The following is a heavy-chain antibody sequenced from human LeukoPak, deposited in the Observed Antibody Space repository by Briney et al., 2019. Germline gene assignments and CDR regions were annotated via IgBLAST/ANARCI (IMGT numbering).Heavy chain of an antibody. J-gene: IGHJ5*02. CDR2: ISSSGSTI. CDR1: GFIFSHYY. D-gene: IGHD3-10*01. V-gene: IGHV3-11*01. CDR3: ARTNGAYNWFDP. Sequence: GGSLRLSCAASGFIFSHYYMSWIRQAPAKGLEGVSYISSSGSTIYYADSVKGRFTISRDNAKNSLYMQMNSLRAEDTAVYYCARTNGAYNWFDPWGQGTLVTVSS.